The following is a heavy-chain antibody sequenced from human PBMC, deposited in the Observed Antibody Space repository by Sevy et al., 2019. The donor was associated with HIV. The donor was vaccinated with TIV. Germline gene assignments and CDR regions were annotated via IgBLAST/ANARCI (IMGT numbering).Heavy chain of an antibody. J-gene: IGHJ6*02. CDR1: GFTFSSYE. CDR2: ISSSGSTI. V-gene: IGHV3-48*03. CDR3: ARTQGVPAAIVYYYGMDV. D-gene: IGHD2-2*01. Sequence: GESLKISCAASGFTFSSYEMNWVRQAPGKGLEWVSYISSSGSTIYYADSVKGRFTISRDNAKNSLYLQMNSLRAEDTAVYYCARTQGVPAAIVYYYGMDVWGQGTTVTVSS.